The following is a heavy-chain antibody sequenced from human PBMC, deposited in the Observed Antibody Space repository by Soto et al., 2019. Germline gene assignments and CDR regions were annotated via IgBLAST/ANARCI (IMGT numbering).Heavy chain of an antibody. CDR1: GYTFTSYD. CDR3: ARASYYDFWSGYYHNWFDP. Sequence: ASVEVSCKASGYTFTSYDINWVRQATGQGLEWMGWMNPNSGNTGYAQKFQGRVTMTRNTSISTAYMELSSLRSEDTAVYYCARASYYDFWSGYYHNWFDPWGQGTLVTVSS. J-gene: IGHJ5*02. V-gene: IGHV1-8*01. D-gene: IGHD3-3*01. CDR2: MNPNSGNT.